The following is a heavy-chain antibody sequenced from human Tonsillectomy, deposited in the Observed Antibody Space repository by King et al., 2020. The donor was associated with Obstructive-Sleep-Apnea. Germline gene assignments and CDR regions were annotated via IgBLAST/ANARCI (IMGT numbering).Heavy chain of an antibody. J-gene: IGHJ4*02. CDR3: VRPAAMSEGFDY. V-gene: IGHV3-23*04. CDR2: ISGSGSST. D-gene: IGHD2-2*01. CDR1: GFTFSGYA. Sequence: VQLVESGGRLVQPGGSLRLSCAASGFTFSGYAMSWVRQAPGKGLEWVSGISGSGSSTYYADSVKGRFTSSRDNSKNTLCLQMNGLRAEDTAVYYCVRPAAMSEGFDYWGQGTQVTVSS.